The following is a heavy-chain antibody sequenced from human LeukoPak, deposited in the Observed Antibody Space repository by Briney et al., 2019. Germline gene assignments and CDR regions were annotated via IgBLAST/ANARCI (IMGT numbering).Heavy chain of an antibody. D-gene: IGHD3-3*01. J-gene: IGHJ3*02. Sequence: ASVTVSCKASGYTFTGYYKHWVRQAPGQGLEWMGWINPNSGGTNYAQKFQGRVTMTRDTSISTAYMELSRLRSDDTAVYYCARGTIFGVAPDAFDIWGQGTMVTVSS. CDR1: GYTFTGYY. CDR2: INPNSGGT. V-gene: IGHV1-2*02. CDR3: ARGTIFGVAPDAFDI.